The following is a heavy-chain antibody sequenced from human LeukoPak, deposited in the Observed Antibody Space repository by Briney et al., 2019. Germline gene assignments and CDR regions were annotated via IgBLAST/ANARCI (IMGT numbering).Heavy chain of an antibody. CDR3: ARCGKDGDYVQN. J-gene: IGHJ4*02. CDR2: IYYSGST. V-gene: IGHV4-31*03. Sequence: SEALSLTCTVSGGSISSGGYYWSWIRQHPGKGLEWIGYIYYSGSTYYNPSLKSRVTISVDTSKDQFSLKLSSVTAADTAVYYCARCGKDGDYVQNWGQGTLVTVSS. CDR1: GGSISSGGYY. D-gene: IGHD4-17*01.